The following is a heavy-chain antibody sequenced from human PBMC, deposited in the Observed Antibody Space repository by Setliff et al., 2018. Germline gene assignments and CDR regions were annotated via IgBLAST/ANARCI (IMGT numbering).Heavy chain of an antibody. J-gene: IGHJ5*02. CDR3: ARRNGEKLDP. Sequence: SETLSLTCTVSGYSISSGYYWGWIRQPPGKGLEWIGSIYYSGSTYYNPSLKSRVTISVDTSKNQFSLKLSSVTAADTAVYYCARRNGEKLDPWGQGTLVTVSS. V-gene: IGHV4-38-2*02. CDR1: GYSISSGYY. CDR2: IYYSGST.